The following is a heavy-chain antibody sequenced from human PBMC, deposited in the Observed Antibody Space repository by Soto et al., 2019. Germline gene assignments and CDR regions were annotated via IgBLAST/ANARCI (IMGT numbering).Heavy chain of an antibody. CDR3: ARGAQSIAAAGISWFDP. CDR2: ISSASSYI. Sequence: GGSLRLSCAASGFTFSTYSMNWVRQAPGKGLEWVSSISSASSYIYYADSVKGRFTISRDNAKNSLYLQMNSLRAEDTAVYYCARGAQSIAAAGISWFDPWGQGTLVTVSS. J-gene: IGHJ5*02. D-gene: IGHD6-13*01. CDR1: GFTFSTYS. V-gene: IGHV3-21*01.